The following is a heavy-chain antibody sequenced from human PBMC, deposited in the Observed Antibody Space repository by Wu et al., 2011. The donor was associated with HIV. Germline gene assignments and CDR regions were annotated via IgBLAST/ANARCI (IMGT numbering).Heavy chain of an antibody. J-gene: IGHJ6*03. CDR1: GTFSSYA. CDR2: IIPIFGTT. Sequence: GTFSSYAISWVRQAPGQGLEWMGGIIPIFGTTNYAQKFQGRVTITADKSTSTASIELSSLRSDDTAVYYCARSGVSAEYYFYYMNDWGKGTTVTVPS. D-gene: IGHD2-2*01. V-gene: IGHV1-69*06. CDR3: ARSGVSAEYYFYYMND.